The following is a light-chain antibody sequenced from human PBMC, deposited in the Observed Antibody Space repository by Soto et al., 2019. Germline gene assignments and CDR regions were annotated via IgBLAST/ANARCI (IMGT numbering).Light chain of an antibody. Sequence: QSVLTQPASVSGSPGQSITISCTGTSSDVGSYNLVSWYQQHPGKAPKLMIYEGSKRPSGVSNRFSGSKSGNTASLTISGLQADDEADYYCCSYAGSSTPVVFGGGTKVTVL. CDR1: SSDVGSYNL. CDR2: EGS. J-gene: IGLJ2*01. V-gene: IGLV2-23*01. CDR3: CSYAGSSTPVV.